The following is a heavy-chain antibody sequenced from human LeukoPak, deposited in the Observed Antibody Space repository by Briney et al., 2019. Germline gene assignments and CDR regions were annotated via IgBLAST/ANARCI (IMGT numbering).Heavy chain of an antibody. CDR3: ARGALGELSP. V-gene: IGHV4-34*01. J-gene: IGHJ5*02. Sequence: PSETLSLTCAVYGGSFSGYYWSWIRQPPGKGLEWIGEINHSGSTNYNPSLKSRVTISVDTSKNQFSLKLSSVTAVDTAVYYCARGALGELSPWGQGTLVTVSS. D-gene: IGHD3-16*02. CDR1: GGSFSGYY. CDR2: INHSGST.